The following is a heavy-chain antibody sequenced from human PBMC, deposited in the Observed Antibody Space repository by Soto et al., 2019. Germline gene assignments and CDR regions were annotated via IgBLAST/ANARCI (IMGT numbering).Heavy chain of an antibody. Sequence: GGSLRLSCAASGFTFTSYAMHWVRQAPGKGLEWVAVISNDGSNYYYADSVRGRFTISRDNTKNTLFLQMSSLRGEDSGVYYCARGTTLAIFDSGMDVWGEGTTVTVSS. V-gene: IGHV3-30-3*01. J-gene: IGHJ6*02. CDR3: ARGTTLAIFDSGMDV. CDR2: ISNDGSNY. CDR1: GFTFTSYA. D-gene: IGHD3-3*01.